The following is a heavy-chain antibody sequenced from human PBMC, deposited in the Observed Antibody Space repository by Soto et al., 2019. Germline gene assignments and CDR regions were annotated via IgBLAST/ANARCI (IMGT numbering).Heavy chain of an antibody. Sequence: SETLSLTCTVSGGSISSGGYYWSWIRQHPGKGLEWIGYIYYSGSTYYNPSLKSRVTISVDTSKNQFSLRLSSVTAADTAVYYCARDARIAAAGSYYYGMDVWGQGTTVTVSS. CDR1: GGSISSGGYY. D-gene: IGHD6-13*01. V-gene: IGHV4-31*03. CDR2: IYYSGST. J-gene: IGHJ6*02. CDR3: ARDARIAAAGSYYYGMDV.